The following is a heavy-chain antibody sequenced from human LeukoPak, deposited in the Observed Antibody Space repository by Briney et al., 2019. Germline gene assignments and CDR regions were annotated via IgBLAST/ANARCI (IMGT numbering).Heavy chain of an antibody. V-gene: IGHV4-39*07. Sequence: SATLSLTCTVSGGSISSSSNFWGWIRQPPGKGLEWIGSIYYSGSAYYNPSLKSRVTISVDTSKNQFSLKLSSVTAADTAVYYCARDTSLSSSSIPLAYWGQGTLVTVSS. J-gene: IGHJ4*02. CDR3: ARDTSLSSSSIPLAY. D-gene: IGHD6-13*01. CDR2: IYYSGSA. CDR1: GGSISSSSNF.